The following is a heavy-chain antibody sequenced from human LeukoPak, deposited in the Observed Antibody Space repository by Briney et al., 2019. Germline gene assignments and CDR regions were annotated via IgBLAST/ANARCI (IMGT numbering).Heavy chain of an antibody. D-gene: IGHD3-3*01. Sequence: PGGSLRLSCAASGFTFSSYWMHWVRQAPGKGLVWVSRINSDGSSTTYADSVKGRFTISRDDAKNTLYLQMNSLRAEDTAVYYCARVEPIRLLVDYWGQGTLVTVSS. V-gene: IGHV3-74*01. J-gene: IGHJ4*02. CDR2: INSDGSST. CDR3: ARVEPIRLLVDY. CDR1: GFTFSSYW.